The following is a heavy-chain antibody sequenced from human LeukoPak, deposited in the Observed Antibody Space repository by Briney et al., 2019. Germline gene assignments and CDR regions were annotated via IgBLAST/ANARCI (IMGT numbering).Heavy chain of an antibody. CDR1: GGSISTSNYY. J-gene: IGHJ5*02. D-gene: IGHD2-2*01. Sequence: SETLSLTCTVSGGSISTSNYYWGWIRQPPGKGLEWIGNIFYSGSTYYSPSVKSRVTISVDTSKNQFSLRLSSVTAADTAVYYCAREVDAAAAYNWFDPWGQGTLVTVSS. V-gene: IGHV4-39*07. CDR2: IFYSGST. CDR3: AREVDAAAAYNWFDP.